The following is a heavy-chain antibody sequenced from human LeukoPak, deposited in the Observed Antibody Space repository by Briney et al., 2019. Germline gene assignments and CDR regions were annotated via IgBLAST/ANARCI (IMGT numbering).Heavy chain of an antibody. CDR2: INTNTGNP. Sequence: ASVNVFCKASGYTFTSYAMNWVRQAPGQGLEWMGWINTNTGNPTYAQGFTGRFVFSLDTSVSTAYLQISSLKAEDTAVYYCARGSYYYGSGSYYGDDYWGQGTLVTVSS. V-gene: IGHV7-4-1*02. CDR1: GYTFTSYA. D-gene: IGHD3-10*01. J-gene: IGHJ4*02. CDR3: ARGSYYYGSGSYYGDDY.